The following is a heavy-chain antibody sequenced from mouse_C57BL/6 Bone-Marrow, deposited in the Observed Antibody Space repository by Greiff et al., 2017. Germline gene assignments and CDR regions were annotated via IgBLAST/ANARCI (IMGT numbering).Heavy chain of an antibody. V-gene: IGHV1-64*01. J-gene: IGHJ2*01. CDR1: GYTFTSYW. CDR2: IHPNSGST. D-gene: IGHD1-1*01. Sequence: QVQLQQPGAELVKPGASVKLSCKASGYTFTSYWMHWVKQRPGQGLELIGMIHPNSGSTNYNEKFQSKATLTVDKSSSTAYMQLRSLTSEDSAVYYCARGPYYYGPFDYWGQGTTLTVSA. CDR3: ARGPYYYGPFDY.